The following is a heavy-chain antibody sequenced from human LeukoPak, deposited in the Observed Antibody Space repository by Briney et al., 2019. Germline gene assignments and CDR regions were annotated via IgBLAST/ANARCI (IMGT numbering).Heavy chain of an antibody. CDR2: ISWDSSSR. V-gene: IGHV3-9*01. Sequence: PGGSLRLSCAASGFTFDDHAMHWVRLAPGKGLEWVSGISWDSSSRGYADSVKGRFTISRDNVKNSLYLEMNSLRAEDAALYYCAKDIRYYYDSSGDWYFDLWGRGTLVTVSS. CDR1: GFTFDDHA. D-gene: IGHD3-22*01. J-gene: IGHJ2*01. CDR3: AKDIRYYYDSSGDWYFDL.